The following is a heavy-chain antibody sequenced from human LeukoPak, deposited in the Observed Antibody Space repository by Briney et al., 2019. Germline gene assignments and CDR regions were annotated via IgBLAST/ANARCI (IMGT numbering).Heavy chain of an antibody. CDR1: GFSFSSYS. J-gene: IGHJ3*02. CDR2: ISSSSSYI. Sequence: GGSLRLSCAASGFSFSSYSVNWVRQAPGKGLEWVSSISSSSSYIYYADSVKGRFTISRDNAKNSLYLQMNSLRAEDTAEYYCASEQRGGAFDIWGQGTMVTVSS. CDR3: ASEQRGGAFDI. D-gene: IGHD3-16*01. V-gene: IGHV3-21*01.